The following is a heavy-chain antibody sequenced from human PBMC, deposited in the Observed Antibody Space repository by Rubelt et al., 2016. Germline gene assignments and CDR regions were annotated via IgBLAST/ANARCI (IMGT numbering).Heavy chain of an antibody. CDR3: ATALRYSSSSDF. D-gene: IGHD6-6*01. Sequence: EVQLLESGGGLVQPGGSLRLSCAASGFTFSNYGMSWVRQAPGKGLEWVSGISGSGGTTFYADSGKGRFTISRDNAKNTLYLQMNSLRAEDTAVYYCATALRYSSSSDFWGQGTLVTVSS. J-gene: IGHJ4*02. V-gene: IGHV3-23*01. CDR2: ISGSGGTT. CDR1: GFTFSNYG.